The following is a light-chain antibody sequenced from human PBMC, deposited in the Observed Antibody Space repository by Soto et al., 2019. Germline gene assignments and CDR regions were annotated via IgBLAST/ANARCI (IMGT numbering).Light chain of an antibody. Sequence: DIVMTQSPDSLAVSLGERATINCKSSQSVFSTYNNKNHLAWYQQKPGQPPKLLIYWASTRESGVPDRLSGSGTGTDFTLTISSLQAEDVAVYYCQQYYSAPRLLTFGGGTKVEIK. V-gene: IGKV4-1*01. CDR1: QSVFSTYNNKNH. J-gene: IGKJ4*01. CDR3: QQYYSAPRLLT. CDR2: WAS.